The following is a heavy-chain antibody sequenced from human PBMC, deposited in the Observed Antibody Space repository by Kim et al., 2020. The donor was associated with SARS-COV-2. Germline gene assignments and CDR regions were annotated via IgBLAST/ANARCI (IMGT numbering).Heavy chain of an antibody. CDR2: ITPAGDFQ. Sequence: GGSLRLSCAVSGFTLYAMNWVCQAPGKGLEYVASITPAGDFQFYAVSLKGRFTISRDNAQNSVFLQLDSLRAEDTAIYYCATERISHIDLDSWGNVIMVT. CDR1: GFTLYA. CDR3: ATERISHIDLDS. V-gene: IGHV3-21*01. J-gene: IGHJ5*01. D-gene: IGHD2-21*01.